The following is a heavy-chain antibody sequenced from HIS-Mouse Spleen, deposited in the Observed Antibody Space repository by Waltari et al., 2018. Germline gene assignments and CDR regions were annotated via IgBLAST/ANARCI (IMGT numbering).Heavy chain of an antibody. D-gene: IGHD2-8*01. CDR2: IWYDGSNK. CDR3: AKGGLMVYAIGDY. V-gene: IGHV3-33*06. Sequence: QVQLVESGGGVVQPGRSLRLSCAASGFTFSSYGMHWVRQAPGKGLGGVAVIWYDGSNKYYADSGKGRFTISRDNSKNTLYLQMNSLRAEDTAVYYCAKGGLMVYAIGDYWGQGTLVTVSS. CDR1: GFTFSSYG. J-gene: IGHJ4*02.